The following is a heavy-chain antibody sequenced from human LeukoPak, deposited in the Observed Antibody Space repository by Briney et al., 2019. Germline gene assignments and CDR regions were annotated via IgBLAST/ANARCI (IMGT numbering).Heavy chain of an antibody. CDR2: LDPEDGET. CDR1: GYTLTELS. CDR3: ATVPYYYDSSGYSYYYYMDV. Sequence: ASVKVSCKVSGYTLTELSMHWVRQAPGKGLEWMGGLDPEDGETIYAQKFQGRVTMTEDTSTDTAYMELSSLRSEDTAVYYCATVPYYYDSSGYSYYYYMDVWGKGTTVTVSS. D-gene: IGHD3-22*01. J-gene: IGHJ6*03. V-gene: IGHV1-24*01.